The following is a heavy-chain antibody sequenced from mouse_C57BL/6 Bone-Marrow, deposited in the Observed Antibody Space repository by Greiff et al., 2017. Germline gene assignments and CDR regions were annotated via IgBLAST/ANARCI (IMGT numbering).Heavy chain of an antibody. J-gene: IGHJ3*01. D-gene: IGHD3-1*01. CDR2: ISSGSSTI. V-gene: IGHV5-17*01. CDR3: PLGTWFAY. Sequence: EVKLVESGGGLVKPGGSLKLSCAASGFTFSDYGMHWVRQAPEKGLEWVAYISSGSSTIYYADTVKGRFTISRDNAKNTLFLQMTSLRSEDTALYYCPLGTWFAYWGQGTLVTVSA. CDR1: GFTFSDYG.